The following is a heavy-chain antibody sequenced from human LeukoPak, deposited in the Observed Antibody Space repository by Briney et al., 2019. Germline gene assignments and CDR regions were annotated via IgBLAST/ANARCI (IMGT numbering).Heavy chain of an antibody. J-gene: IGHJ4*02. D-gene: IGHD3-3*01. CDR2: INPNSGGT. V-gene: IGHV1-2*02. Sequence: ASVKVSCKASGYTFTGYYMHWVRQAPGQGLEWMGWINPNSGGTNYAQKLQGRVTMTTDTSTSTAYMELRSLRSDDTAVYYCARVATYYDFWSGYSGGGDYWGQGTLVTVSS. CDR1: GYTFTGYY. CDR3: ARVATYYDFWSGYSGGGDY.